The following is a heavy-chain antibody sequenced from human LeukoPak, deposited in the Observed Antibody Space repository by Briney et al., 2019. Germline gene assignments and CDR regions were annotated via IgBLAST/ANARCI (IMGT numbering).Heavy chain of an antibody. D-gene: IGHD2-2*01. CDR1: GYTFTSYA. CDR2: IIPIFGTA. Sequence: SVKVSRKASGYTFTSYAMNWVRQAPGQGLEWMGGIIPIFGTANYAQKFQGRVTITADESTSTAYMELSSLRSEDTAVYYCARDLGDPKGYCSSTSCPGGDYWGQGTLVTVSS. CDR3: ARDLGDPKGYCSSTSCPGGDY. J-gene: IGHJ4*02. V-gene: IGHV1-69*13.